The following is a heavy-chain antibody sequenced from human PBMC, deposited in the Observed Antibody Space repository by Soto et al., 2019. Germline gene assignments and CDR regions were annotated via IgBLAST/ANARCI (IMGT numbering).Heavy chain of an antibody. D-gene: IGHD2-21*01. V-gene: IGHV2-5*02. CDR3: SHTPEGDGPDAFDI. Sequence: QITLKESGPTLVKPTQTLTLTCTFSGFSLSTTGVGVGWIRQPPGKALEWLALIYWDDDKRYSPSLKSRLTITKDTTKNQVVLTMTNMDPVDTATDYCSHTPEGDGPDAFDIWGQGTMVTVSS. CDR1: GFSLSTTGVG. J-gene: IGHJ3*02. CDR2: IYWDDDK.